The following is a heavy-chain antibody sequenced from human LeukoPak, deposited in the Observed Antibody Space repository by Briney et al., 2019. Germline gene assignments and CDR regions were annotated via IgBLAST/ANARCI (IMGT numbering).Heavy chain of an antibody. J-gene: IGHJ5*02. CDR3: ARALGYCSSTSCFAWFDP. CDR1: GYTFTGYY. V-gene: IGHV1-2*02. CDR2: TNPNSGGT. D-gene: IGHD2-2*01. Sequence: ASVKVSCKASGYTFTGYYMHWVRQAPGQGLEWMGWTNPNSGGTNYAQKFQGRVTMTRDTSISTAYMELSRLRSDDTAVYYCARALGYCSSTSCFAWFDPWGQGTLVTVSS.